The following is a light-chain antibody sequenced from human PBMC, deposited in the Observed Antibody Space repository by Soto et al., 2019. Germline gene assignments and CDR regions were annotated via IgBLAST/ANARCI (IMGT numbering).Light chain of an antibody. CDR3: QPYNNYPWT. CDR2: KAS. Sequence: DIQMTQSPSTLPASVGDRVTITCRASQSITIWLAWYQQKPGKAPKLLIYKASSLESGVPSRFSGSGSGTEFTLTISSLQPDDFATYYCQPYNNYPWTFGQGTKVEIK. CDR1: QSITIW. V-gene: IGKV1-5*03. J-gene: IGKJ1*01.